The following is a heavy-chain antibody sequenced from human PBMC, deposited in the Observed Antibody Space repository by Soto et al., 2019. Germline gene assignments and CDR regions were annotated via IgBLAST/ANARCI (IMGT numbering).Heavy chain of an antibody. J-gene: IGHJ6*02. D-gene: IGHD3-10*01. Sequence: EVQLVESGGGLVQPGGSLRLSCAASGFTFSSYSMNWVRQAPGKGLEWVSYISSSSSTIYYADSVKGRFTISRDNAKNSLYLQMNGLRDEDTAVYYCAREDITMVRGVPTQIYGMDVWGQGTTVTVSS. CDR1: GFTFSSYS. CDR3: AREDITMVRGVPTQIYGMDV. V-gene: IGHV3-48*02. CDR2: ISSSSSTI.